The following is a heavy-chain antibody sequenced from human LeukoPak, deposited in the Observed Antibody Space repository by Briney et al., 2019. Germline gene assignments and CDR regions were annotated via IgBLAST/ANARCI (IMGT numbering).Heavy chain of an antibody. CDR1: GYTFTSYY. J-gene: IGHJ4*02. Sequence: ASVKVSCKASGYTFTSYYMHWVRQAPGQGLEWMGIINPSGGSTGYAQKFQGRVTITADKSTSTAYMELSSLRSEDTAVYYCARGYYDSSGYLSTDYWGQGTLVTVSS. CDR2: INPSGGST. CDR3: ARGYYDSSGYLSTDY. V-gene: IGHV1-46*01. D-gene: IGHD3-22*01.